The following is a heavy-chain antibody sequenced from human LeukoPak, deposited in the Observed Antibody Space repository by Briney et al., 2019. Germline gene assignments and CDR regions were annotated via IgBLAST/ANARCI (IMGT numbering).Heavy chain of an antibody. CDR2: INHSGST. V-gene: IGHV4-34*01. D-gene: IGHD2-2*01. Sequence: SETLSLTCAVYGGSFRGYYWSWIRQPPGKGREWIGEINHSGSTNYNPSLKSRVTISVDTSKNQFSLKLSSVTAADTAVYYCARRRKSSTTPGFDYWGQGTLVTVSS. CDR1: GGSFRGYY. J-gene: IGHJ4*02. CDR3: ARRRKSSTTPGFDY.